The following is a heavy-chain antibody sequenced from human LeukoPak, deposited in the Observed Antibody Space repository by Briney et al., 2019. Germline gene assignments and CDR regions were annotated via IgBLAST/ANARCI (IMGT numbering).Heavy chain of an antibody. J-gene: IGHJ4*02. CDR3: VRQYNAYFDS. D-gene: IGHD1-1*01. CDR2: INSNSGGT. V-gene: IGHV1-2*02. Sequence: GASVKVSCKASGYTFTGYYMHWVRRAPEQGLEWMGWINSNSGGTNYAQKFQGRDTMTWDTTISTAYMELSSLRSDDTAVYYCVRQYNAYFDSWGQGTLVTVSS. CDR1: GYTFTGYY.